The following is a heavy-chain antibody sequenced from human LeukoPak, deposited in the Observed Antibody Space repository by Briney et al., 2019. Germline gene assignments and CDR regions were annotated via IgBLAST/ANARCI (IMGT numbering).Heavy chain of an antibody. CDR1: GGSFSGYY. D-gene: IGHD2-2*02. Sequence: SETLSLTCAVYGGSFSGYYWSWIRQPPGKGLEWIGEINHSGSTNYNPSLKSRVTISVDTSKNQFSLKLSSVTAADTAVYYCARGSISDYYGMDVWGQGTTVTVSS. CDR2: INHSGST. V-gene: IGHV4-34*01. J-gene: IGHJ6*02. CDR3: ARGSISDYYGMDV.